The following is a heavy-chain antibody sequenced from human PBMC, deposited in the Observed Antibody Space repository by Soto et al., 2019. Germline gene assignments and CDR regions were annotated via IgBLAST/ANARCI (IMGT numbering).Heavy chain of an antibody. J-gene: IGHJ4*02. V-gene: IGHV3-23*01. CDR3: AKVPSGSYYYFDY. D-gene: IGHD1-26*01. Sequence: GGSLRLSCAASGFTFSSYAMSWVRQAPGKGPEWVSAISGSGGSTYYADSVKGRFTISRDNSKNTLYLQMNSLRAEDTAVYYCAKVPSGSYYYFDYWGQGTLVTVSS. CDR2: ISGSGGST. CDR1: GFTFSSYA.